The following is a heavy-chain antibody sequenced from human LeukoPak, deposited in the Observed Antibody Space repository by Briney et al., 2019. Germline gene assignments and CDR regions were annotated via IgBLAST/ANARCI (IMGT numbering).Heavy chain of an antibody. CDR2: IYHSGST. CDR1: GGSLSSGGYS. J-gene: IGHJ2*01. Sequence: SQTLSLTCAVSGGSLSSGGYSWSWIRQPPGTGLEWIGYIYHSGSTYYNPSLKSRVTISVDRSKNQFSLKLSSVTAADTAVYYCARGVATIRWYFDLWGRGTLVTVSS. V-gene: IGHV4-30-2*01. CDR3: ARGVATIRWYFDL. D-gene: IGHD5-24*01.